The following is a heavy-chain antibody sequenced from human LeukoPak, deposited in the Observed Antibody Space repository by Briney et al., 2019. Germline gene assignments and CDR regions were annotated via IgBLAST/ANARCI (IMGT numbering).Heavy chain of an antibody. J-gene: IGHJ4*02. CDR1: GFTFSSYA. CDR2: ISGSGTNT. D-gene: IGHD2-2*01. Sequence: GGSLRLSCAASGFTFSSYAMSWVRQAPGKVLEWVSVISGSGTNTYYADSVKGRFTISRDNSKNTLYLQMNSLRAEDTALYYCVKHSAPVLAAARFDYWGQGNLVTVSS. V-gene: IGHV3-23*01. CDR3: VKHSAPVLAAARFDY.